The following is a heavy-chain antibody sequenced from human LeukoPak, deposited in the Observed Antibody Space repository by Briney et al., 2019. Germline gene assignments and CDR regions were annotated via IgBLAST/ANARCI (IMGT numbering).Heavy chain of an antibody. CDR2: IYRSESS. J-gene: IGHJ3*02. V-gene: IGHV4-59*01. Sequence: SETLSLTCSVSGVSISGYYCSWIRQPPGKQLEWIGYIYRSESSNYNPSLKSRVTMSLDTPNNQLSLKLSSVTAADTAVYYCARNDGYHDMLTGYRAFDIWGPGTMVTVSS. CDR3: ARNDGYHDMLTGYRAFDI. CDR1: GVSISGYY. D-gene: IGHD3-9*01.